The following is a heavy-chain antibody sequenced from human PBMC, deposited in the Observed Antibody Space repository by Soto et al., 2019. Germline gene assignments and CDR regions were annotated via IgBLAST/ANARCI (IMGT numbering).Heavy chain of an antibody. CDR3: ARDLDRGQTYYDYIWGSYRAALDY. D-gene: IGHD3-16*01. V-gene: IGHV3-7*01. Sequence: GGSLRLSCAASGFTFSSYWMSWVRQAPGKGLEWVANIKQDGSEKYYVDSVKGRFTISRDNAKNSLYLQMNSLRAEDTAVYYCARDLDRGQTYYDYIWGSYRAALDYWGQGTLVTVSS. CDR2: IKQDGSEK. CDR1: GFTFSSYW. J-gene: IGHJ4*02.